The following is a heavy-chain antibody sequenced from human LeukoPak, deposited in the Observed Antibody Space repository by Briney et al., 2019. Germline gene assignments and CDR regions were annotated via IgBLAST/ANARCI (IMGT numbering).Heavy chain of an antibody. J-gene: IGHJ4*02. CDR3: AKDSYDFWSGFDY. CDR2: ISNAGST. V-gene: IGHV3-23*01. CDR1: GFTFSSYA. Sequence: PGGSLRLSCAASGFTFSSYAMSWVRQAPGKGLELVSTISNAGSTYYAASVKGRFTSSIDNSKNSLYLRMISLRAEDTALYYGAKDSYDFWSGFDYWGRGTLVTVSS. D-gene: IGHD3-3*01.